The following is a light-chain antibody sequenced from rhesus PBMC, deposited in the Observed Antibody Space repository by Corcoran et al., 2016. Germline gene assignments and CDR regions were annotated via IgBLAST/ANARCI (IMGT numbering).Light chain of an antibody. J-gene: IGKJ1*01. CDR2: KAA. CDR3: QQYSSAPWT. Sequence: DIQMTQSPSSLSASVGDRVTITCRASQGISSWLAWYQQKPGNAPKLLIYKAARLQSGVPSRFSGRGSGTDFTLTISSLQPEDFATYYCQQYSSAPWTFGQGTKVEIK. V-gene: IGKV1-21*01. CDR1: QGISSW.